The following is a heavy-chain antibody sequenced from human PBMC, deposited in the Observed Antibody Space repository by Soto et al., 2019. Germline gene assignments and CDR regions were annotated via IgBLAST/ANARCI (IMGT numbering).Heavy chain of an antibody. V-gene: IGHV3-72*01. CDR2: MRNRGQSHIA. D-gene: IGHD2-2*02. J-gene: IGHJ4*02. CDR1: GFTFSDHY. CDR3: TRDTYTALDY. Sequence: GGSLRLSCAASGFTFSDHYMDWVRQAPGKGLEWVGRMRNRGQSHIADYAASVKGRFTMSRDDSENSLHLQMNSLKTEDTAVYYCTRDTYTALDYWGQGTLVTVSS.